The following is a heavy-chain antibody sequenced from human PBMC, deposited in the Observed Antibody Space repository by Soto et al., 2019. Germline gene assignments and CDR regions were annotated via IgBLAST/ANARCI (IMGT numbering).Heavy chain of an antibody. CDR3: AKDLDDALLVDYGMDV. CDR1: GFTFSSYA. J-gene: IGHJ6*02. Sequence: HPGGSLRLSCAASGFTFSSYAMSWVRQAPGKGLEWVSAISGSGGSTYYADSVKGRFTISRDNSKNTLYLQMNSLRAEDTAVYYCAKDLDDALLVDYGMDVWGQGTTVTVSS. D-gene: IGHD1-26*01. V-gene: IGHV3-23*01. CDR2: ISGSGGST.